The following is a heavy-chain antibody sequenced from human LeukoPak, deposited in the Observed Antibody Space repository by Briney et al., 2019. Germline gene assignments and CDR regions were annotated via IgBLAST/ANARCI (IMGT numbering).Heavy chain of an antibody. CDR2: ISYDGSNK. J-gene: IGHJ4*02. CDR1: GFTFSSYA. V-gene: IGHV3-30-3*01. Sequence: PGGSLRLSCAASGFTFSSYAMHWVRQAPGKGLEWVAVISYDGSNKYYADSVKGRFTISRDNSKNTLYLQMNSLRAEDTAVYYCASQHETGGGLHYWGQGTLVTASS. CDR3: ASQHETGGGLHY. D-gene: IGHD2-15*01.